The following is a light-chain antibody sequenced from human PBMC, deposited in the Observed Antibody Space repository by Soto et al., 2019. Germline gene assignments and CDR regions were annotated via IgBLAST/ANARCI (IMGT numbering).Light chain of an antibody. CDR1: SSDVGRYNL. J-gene: IGLJ2*01. CDR2: DVT. Sequence: QSALTQPASVSGSPGQSITISCTGTSSDVGRYNLVSWYQQHPGKAPQLMIYDVTNRPSGVSDRFSGSKSGNTASLTISGLQAEDEGDYFCSSYTSSSTPYVVFGGGTKVTVL. V-gene: IGLV2-14*02. CDR3: SSYTSSSTPYVV.